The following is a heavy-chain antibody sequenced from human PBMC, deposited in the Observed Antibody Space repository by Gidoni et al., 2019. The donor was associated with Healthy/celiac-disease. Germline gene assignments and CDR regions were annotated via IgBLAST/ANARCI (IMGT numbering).Heavy chain of an antibody. CDR2: ISAYNGNT. CDR3: ARDLPLMTTVPPGLGY. J-gene: IGHJ4*02. Sequence: QVQLVQSGAEVKKPGASVKVSCKASGYTFTSYGISWVRQAPGQGLEWMGWISAYNGNTKYAQKLQGRVNMTTDTSTSTAYMELRSLRSDDTAVYYCARDLPLMTTVPPGLGYWGQGTLVTVSS. V-gene: IGHV1-18*04. D-gene: IGHD4-17*01. CDR1: GYTFTSYG.